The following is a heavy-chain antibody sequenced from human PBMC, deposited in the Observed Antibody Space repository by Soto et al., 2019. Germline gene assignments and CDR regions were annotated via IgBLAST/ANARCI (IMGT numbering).Heavy chain of an antibody. CDR1: GYKFTTYG. D-gene: IGHD1-26*01. V-gene: IGHV1-18*01. CDR2: ISAYNGDT. Sequence: GASVKVSCKASGYKFTTYGISWVRQAPGQGLEWMGWISAYNGDTNYAQKVKGRVTMTKDTSTSTAYMELRGLRSDDTAIYYCARVYSGNFYYYSMDLWGQGTTVTV. CDR3: ARVYSGNFYYYSMDL. J-gene: IGHJ6*02.